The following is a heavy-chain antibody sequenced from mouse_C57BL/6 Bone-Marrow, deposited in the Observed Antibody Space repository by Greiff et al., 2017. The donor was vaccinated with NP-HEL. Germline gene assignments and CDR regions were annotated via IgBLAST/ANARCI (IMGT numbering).Heavy chain of an antibody. CDR3: ARSVPWDFDY. J-gene: IGHJ2*01. CDR1: GYTFTSYW. CDR2: IHPNSGST. V-gene: IGHV1-64*01. Sequence: QVQLQQSGAELVKPGASVKLSCKASGYTFTSYWMHWVKQRPGQGLEWIGMIHPNSGSTNYNEKFKSKATLTVDKSSSTAYMQLSSLTSEDSAVYYCARSVPWDFDYWGQGTTLTVSS.